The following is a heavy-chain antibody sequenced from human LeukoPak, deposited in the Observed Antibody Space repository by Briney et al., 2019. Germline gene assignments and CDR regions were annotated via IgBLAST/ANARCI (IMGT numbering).Heavy chain of an antibody. V-gene: IGHV1-2*06. CDR1: GYTFTGYY. Sequence: ASVKVSCKASGYTFTGYYMHWVRQAPGQGLEWMGRINPNSGGTNYAQKFQGRVTMTRDTSISTAYMELSRLRSDDTAVYYCARMSIAARRFDYWDQGTLVTVSS. J-gene: IGHJ4*02. D-gene: IGHD6-6*01. CDR2: INPNSGGT. CDR3: ARMSIAARRFDY.